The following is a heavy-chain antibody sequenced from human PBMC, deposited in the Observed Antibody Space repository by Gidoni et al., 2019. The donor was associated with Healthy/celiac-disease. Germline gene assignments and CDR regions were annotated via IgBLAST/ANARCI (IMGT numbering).Heavy chain of an antibody. CDR2: ISGSGGST. CDR3: AKGDAQWLVQENGYFDY. V-gene: IGHV3-23*01. D-gene: IGHD6-19*01. CDR1: GFTFSSYA. J-gene: IGHJ4*02. Sequence: EVQLLDSGGGLVQPGGSLRLSCAASGFTFSSYAMSWVRQAPGKGLEWVSAISGSGGSTYYADSVKGRFTISRDNSKNTLYLQMNSLRAEDTAVYYCAKGDAQWLVQENGYFDYWGQGTLVTVSS.